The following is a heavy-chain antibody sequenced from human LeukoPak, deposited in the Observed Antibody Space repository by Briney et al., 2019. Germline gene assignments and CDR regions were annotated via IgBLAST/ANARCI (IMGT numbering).Heavy chain of an antibody. CDR2: IYTSGST. V-gene: IGHV4-61*02. D-gene: IGHD6-13*01. CDR1: GGSISSGSYY. CDR3: ARGSYSSSWYSLYFQH. Sequence: SETLSLTCTVSGGSISSGSYYWSWIRQPAGKGLEWIGRIYTSGSTNYNPSLKSRVTISVDTSKNQFSLKLSSVTAADTAVYYCARGSYSSSWYSLYFQHWAQGTLVTVSS. J-gene: IGHJ1*01.